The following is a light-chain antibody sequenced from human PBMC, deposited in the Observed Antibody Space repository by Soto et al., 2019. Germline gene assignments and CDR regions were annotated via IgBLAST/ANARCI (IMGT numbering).Light chain of an antibody. V-gene: IGLV2-8*01. CDR3: SAYAGSIYV. CDR2: DVN. J-gene: IGLJ1*01. CDR1: SSDVGRYNH. Sequence: QSALTQPPSASGSPGQSVTISCTVTSSDVGRYNHVSWYQQHPGKAPKLIIFDVNKRPSGVPDRFSGSKSANTASLTVSGLQAEDEADYYCSAYAGSIYVFGTGTKVTVL.